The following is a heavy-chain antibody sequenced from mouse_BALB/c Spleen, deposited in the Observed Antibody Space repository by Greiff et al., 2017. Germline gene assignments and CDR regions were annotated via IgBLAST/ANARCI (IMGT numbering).Heavy chain of an antibody. CDR3: AREGNYEAMDY. J-gene: IGHJ4*01. CDR2: IDPSDSET. CDR1: GYTFTSYW. V-gene: IGHV1-69*02. D-gene: IGHD2-1*01. Sequence: VQLQQPGAELVKPGAPVKLSCKASGYTFTSYWMNWVKQRPGRGLEWIGRIDPSDSETHYNQKFKDKATLTVDKSSSTAYIQLSSLTSEDSAVYYCAREGNYEAMDYWGQGTSVTVSS.